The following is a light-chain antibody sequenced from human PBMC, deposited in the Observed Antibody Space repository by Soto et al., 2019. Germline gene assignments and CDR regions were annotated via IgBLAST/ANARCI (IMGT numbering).Light chain of an antibody. CDR1: QSVSRY. J-gene: IGKJ1*01. V-gene: IGKV3-20*01. CDR3: QQSGSSTVT. Sequence: EIVLTQSPATRSLSPGERATLSCRASQSVSRYLAWYQQKHGQAPRLLIYGASSRATGIPDRFSGSESGTDCTITISRLETEDVAVYDCQQSGSSTVTFGQGTKVDI. CDR2: GAS.